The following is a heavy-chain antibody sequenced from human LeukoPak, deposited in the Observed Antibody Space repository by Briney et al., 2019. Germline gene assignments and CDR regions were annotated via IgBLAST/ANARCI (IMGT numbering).Heavy chain of an antibody. CDR1: GGSFTGYY. Sequence: PSETLSLTCSVDGGSFTGYYWTWIRQPPGKGLEWIGEINHTGNTNYNPSLKSRVTLSIDMSKKQFSLHLTSLTAADTAVYCCARITGYGGGSLRYWGQGTLVAISS. CDR3: ARITGYGGGSLRY. V-gene: IGHV4-34*01. J-gene: IGHJ4*02. D-gene: IGHD4-23*01. CDR2: INHTGNT.